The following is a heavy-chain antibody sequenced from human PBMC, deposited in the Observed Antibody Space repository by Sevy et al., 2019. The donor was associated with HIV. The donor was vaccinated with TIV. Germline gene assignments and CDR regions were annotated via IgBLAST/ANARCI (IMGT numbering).Heavy chain of an antibody. Sequence: SETLSLTCTVSGGSLSRRDYDWGLIRQPPGKGLHWIGSMFYSGSTYYSPSLRSRVTISVDKSKNQVSLKLTSVSAADTAVYYCARLGGIVDRAFDFWGQGILVTVSS. D-gene: IGHD2-21*01. V-gene: IGHV4-39*01. CDR1: GGSLSRRDYD. J-gene: IGHJ4*02. CDR2: MFYSGST. CDR3: ARLGGIVDRAFDF.